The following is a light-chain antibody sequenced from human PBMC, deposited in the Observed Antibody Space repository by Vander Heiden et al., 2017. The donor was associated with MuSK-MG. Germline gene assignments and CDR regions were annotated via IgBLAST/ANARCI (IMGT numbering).Light chain of an antibody. CDR1: SSDVGGYNY. J-gene: IGLJ2*01. CDR2: DVS. V-gene: IGLV2-14*01. CDR3: SSYTSSSVV. Sequence: QSALTQPASVSGSPGQSITISCTGTSSDVGGYNYVSWYQQHPGKAPKLMIYDVSNRPSGVSNRFSGSKSGNTASLTISGLQAKDEADYYCSSYTSSSVVFGGGTKLTVL.